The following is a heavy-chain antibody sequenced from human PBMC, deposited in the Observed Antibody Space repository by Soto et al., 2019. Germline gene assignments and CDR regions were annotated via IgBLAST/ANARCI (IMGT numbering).Heavy chain of an antibody. J-gene: IGHJ5*02. Sequence: QVQLQESGPGLVKPSQTLSLTCTVSGGSISSGGYYWSWIRQHPGKGLEWIGYIYYSGSTYYNPSLKSRVTISVDTSKNQFSLKLSSVTAADTAVYYCARDRWRGSTSHNWFDPWGQGTLVTVSS. CDR2: IYYSGST. D-gene: IGHD2-2*01. CDR1: GGSISSGGYY. CDR3: ARDRWRGSTSHNWFDP. V-gene: IGHV4-31*03.